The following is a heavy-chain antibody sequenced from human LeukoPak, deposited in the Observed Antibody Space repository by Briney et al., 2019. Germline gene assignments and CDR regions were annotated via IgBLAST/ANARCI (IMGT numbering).Heavy chain of an antibody. CDR3: ARGGYCTPTSCDYYYGMDV. CDR1: GGSFSDFY. CDR2: INHSGIT. Sequence: SETLSLTCAVYGGSFSDFYWSWVRQSPGKGLEWIGEINHSGITTYNPSLKSRVTLSVDTSKNQFSLKLSSMTAADTAVYYCARGGYCTPTSCDYYYGMDVWGQGTTVTVSS. D-gene: IGHD2-2*01. V-gene: IGHV4-34*01. J-gene: IGHJ6*02.